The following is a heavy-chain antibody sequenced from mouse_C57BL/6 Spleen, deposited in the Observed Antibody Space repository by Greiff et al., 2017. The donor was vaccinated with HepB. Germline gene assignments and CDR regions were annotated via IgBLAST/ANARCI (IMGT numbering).Heavy chain of an antibody. Sequence: QVQLQQSGAELVKPGASVKLSCKASGYTFTSYWMHWVKQRPGQGLEWIGMIHPNSGSTNYNEKFKSKATLTVDKSSSTAYMQLSSLTSEDSAVYYCAARSPGYFDVWGTGTTVTVSS. J-gene: IGHJ1*03. CDR3: AARSPGYFDV. V-gene: IGHV1-64*01. CDR1: GYTFTSYW. CDR2: IHPNSGST.